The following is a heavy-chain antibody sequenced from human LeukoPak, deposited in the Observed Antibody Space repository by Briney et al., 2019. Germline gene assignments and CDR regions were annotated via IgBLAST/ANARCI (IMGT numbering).Heavy chain of an antibody. CDR1: GGSIRTYY. Sequence: SEPLSLTCTVSGGSIRTYYWSWIRQPPGKGLEWIGYVYTSGSTNYNPSLKSRVTMSLDTSENQFSLKLSSVTAADTAVYCCARGDFYRYYFDYWGQGTLVTVSS. CDR3: ARGDFYRYYFDY. D-gene: IGHD2/OR15-2a*01. V-gene: IGHV4-4*09. J-gene: IGHJ4*02. CDR2: VYTSGST.